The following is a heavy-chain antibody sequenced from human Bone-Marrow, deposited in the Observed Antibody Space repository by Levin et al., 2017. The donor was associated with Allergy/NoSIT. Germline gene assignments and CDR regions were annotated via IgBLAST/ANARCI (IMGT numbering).Heavy chain of an antibody. V-gene: IGHV4-61*02. Sequence: SETLSLTCTVSGASISGGSYYWTWIRQPAGKGLEWIGRIYTSGDTNYSLSLKCRVSISFDRSNNHFSLKVTSVTAADTAMYYCERDSGFSSILDCWGQGTLVTVSS. CDR3: ERDSGFSSILDC. CDR1: GASISGGSYY. CDR2: IYTSGDT. D-gene: IGHD6-13*01. J-gene: IGHJ4*02.